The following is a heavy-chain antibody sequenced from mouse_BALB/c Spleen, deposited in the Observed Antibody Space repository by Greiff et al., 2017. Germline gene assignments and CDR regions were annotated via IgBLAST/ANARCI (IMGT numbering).Heavy chain of an antibody. CDR1: GYAFSSYW. CDR2: IYPGDGDT. J-gene: IGHJ4*01. Sequence: QVQLKESGAELVRPGSSVKISCKASGYAFSSYWMNWVKQRPGQGLEWIGQIYPGDGDTNYNGKFKGKATLTADKSSSTAYMQLSSLTSEDSAVYFCAYYYGSSFAMDYWGQGTSVTVSS. V-gene: IGHV1-80*01. CDR3: AYYYGSSFAMDY. D-gene: IGHD1-1*01.